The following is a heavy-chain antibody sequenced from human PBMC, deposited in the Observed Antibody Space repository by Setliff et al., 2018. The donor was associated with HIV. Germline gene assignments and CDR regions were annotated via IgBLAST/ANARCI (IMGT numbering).Heavy chain of an antibody. J-gene: IGHJ4*02. CDR1: GYTFTKYG. V-gene: IGHV1-18*01. Sequence: WASVKVSCKTSGYTFTKYGITWVRQAPGQGPEWMGWISANNGNTNYAQKFQGRVTMTTDTSTRTAYMELGNLRSDDTAVYYCARRGYSYDTSGYYYYFDYWGQGTLVTVSS. D-gene: IGHD3-22*01. CDR2: ISANNGNT. CDR3: ARRGYSYDTSGYYYYFDY.